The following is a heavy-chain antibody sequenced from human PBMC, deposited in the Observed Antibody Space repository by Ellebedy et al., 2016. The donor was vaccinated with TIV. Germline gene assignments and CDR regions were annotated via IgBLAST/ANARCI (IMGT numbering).Heavy chain of an antibody. Sequence: MPSETLSLTCIVFGGSISKTSYYWGWIRQSPGKGLEWLGNIYYSGTTYIRPSLKSRASISVDASNNQFSLTLSSVTAADTAVYYCVRRGGWSGAFDIWGQGTMITVSS. CDR2: IYYSGTT. D-gene: IGHD6-19*01. CDR1: GGSISKTSYY. V-gene: IGHV4-39*01. CDR3: VRRGGWSGAFDI. J-gene: IGHJ3*02.